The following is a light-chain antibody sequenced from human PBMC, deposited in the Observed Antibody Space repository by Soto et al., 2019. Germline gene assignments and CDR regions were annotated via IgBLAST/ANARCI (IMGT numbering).Light chain of an antibody. CDR1: QTISIF. V-gene: IGKV1-39*01. J-gene: IGKJ3*01. CDR3: QHTYSTPFS. CDR2: AAS. Sequence: DVQMTQSPSSLSASVGDRVTLTCRASQTISIFLNWYQQKPGKAPKLLIYAASTLQSGVPSRFSGSGSGTDFTLTISSLHPEDFATYYCQHTYSTPFSFGPGTNVNIK.